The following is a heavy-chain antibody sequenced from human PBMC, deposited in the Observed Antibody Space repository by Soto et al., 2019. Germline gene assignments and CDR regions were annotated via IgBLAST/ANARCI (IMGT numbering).Heavy chain of an antibody. V-gene: IGHV3-23*01. D-gene: IGHD2-2*01. J-gene: IGHJ3*02. CDR2: ISGSGGST. CDR3: AKEAGLDIVVVPAVMEGVYAFDI. CDR1: GFTFSSYA. Sequence: GGSLRLSCAASGFTFSSYAMSWVRQAPGKGLEWVSAISGSGGSTYYADSVKGRFTISRDNSKNTLYLQMNSLRAEDTAVYYCAKEAGLDIVVVPAVMEGVYAFDIWGQGTMVTVSS.